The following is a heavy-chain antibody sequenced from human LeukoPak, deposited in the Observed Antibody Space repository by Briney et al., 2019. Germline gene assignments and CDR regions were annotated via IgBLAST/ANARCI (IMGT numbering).Heavy chain of an antibody. V-gene: IGHV1-8*01. CDR3: ARGLVGAKTFDY. CDR2: MNPNSGNT. D-gene: IGHD1-26*01. Sequence: ASVKVSCKASGYTFTSYDINWVRQATGQGLEWMGWMNPNSGNTGYAQKFQGRVTMTRNTSISTAYMELSSLRPEDTAVYYCARGLVGAKTFDYWGQGTLVTVSS. J-gene: IGHJ4*02. CDR1: GYTFTSYD.